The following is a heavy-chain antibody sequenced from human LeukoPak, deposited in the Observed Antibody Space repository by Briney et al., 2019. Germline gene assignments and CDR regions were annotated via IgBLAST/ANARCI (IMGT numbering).Heavy chain of an antibody. J-gene: IGHJ4*02. Sequence: GGSLRLSCAASGFTFSSYSMNWVRQAPGKGLEWVSSISSSSSYIYYADSVKGRFTISRDNAKNSLYLQMNSLRAEDTAVYYCASLARSIFGVVIGYYFDYWGQGTLVTVSS. CDR2: ISSSSSYI. V-gene: IGHV3-21*01. D-gene: IGHD3-3*01. CDR1: GFTFSSYS. CDR3: ASLARSIFGVVIGYYFDY.